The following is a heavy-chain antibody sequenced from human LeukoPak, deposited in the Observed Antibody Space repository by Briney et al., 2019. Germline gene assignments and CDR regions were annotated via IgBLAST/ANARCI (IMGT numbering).Heavy chain of an antibody. CDR3: ARGDYDPGNFLY. Sequence: SETLSLTCTVSGGSISGYYWGWIRQPPGKGLEWIGSIYHSGSTYYNPSLKSRVTISVDTSKNQFSLKLSSVTAADTAVYYCARGDYDPGNFLYWGQGTLVTVSS. J-gene: IGHJ4*02. CDR2: IYHSGST. V-gene: IGHV4-38-2*02. D-gene: IGHD3-22*01. CDR1: GGSISGYY.